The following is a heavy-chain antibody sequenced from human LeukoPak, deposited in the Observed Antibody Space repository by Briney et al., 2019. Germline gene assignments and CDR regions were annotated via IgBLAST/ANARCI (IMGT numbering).Heavy chain of an antibody. J-gene: IGHJ5*02. Sequence: SETLSLTCTVSGGSISSSSYYWGWLRQPPGRGLERIGTIYHSGSTYYNPSLKSRVTISVDTSKNQFSLKLSSVTAADTAVYFCARAYSSSWYFNWFDPWGQGTQVTVSS. CDR1: GGSISSSSYY. CDR3: ARAYSSSWYFNWFDP. D-gene: IGHD6-13*01. V-gene: IGHV4-39*07. CDR2: IYHSGST.